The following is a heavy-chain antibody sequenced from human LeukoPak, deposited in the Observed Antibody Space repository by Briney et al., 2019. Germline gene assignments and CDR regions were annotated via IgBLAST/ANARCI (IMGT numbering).Heavy chain of an antibody. D-gene: IGHD6-19*01. J-gene: IGHJ4*02. CDR3: ARDWGMTVADPNFDY. CDR1: GFTFSIYS. V-gene: IGHV3-21*06. Sequence: GGSLRLSCAASGFTFSIYSMNWVRQAPGKGLEWVSSITSDSSQIYYADSVKGRFTISRDNDKNSLYLQVNSLRAEDTAVYYCARDWGMTVADPNFDYWGQGTLVTVSA. CDR2: ITSDSSQI.